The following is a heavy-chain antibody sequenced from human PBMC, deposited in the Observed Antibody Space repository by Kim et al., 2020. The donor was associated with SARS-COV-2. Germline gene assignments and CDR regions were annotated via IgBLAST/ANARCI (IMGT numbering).Heavy chain of an antibody. V-gene: IGHV3-15*01. Sequence: GGSVRLSCAASGFTFSNAWMTWVRQAPGKGLEWVGRIKSKTDGRTTNYAAPVKGRFTISRDDSKNTLYLQMNSLKTEDTAVYYCTTLLRYFDWLTVKYYYYGMDVWGQGTTVTVSS. CDR1: GFTFSNAW. CDR2: IKSKTDGRTT. D-gene: IGHD3-9*01. J-gene: IGHJ6*02. CDR3: TTLLRYFDWLTVKYYYYGMDV.